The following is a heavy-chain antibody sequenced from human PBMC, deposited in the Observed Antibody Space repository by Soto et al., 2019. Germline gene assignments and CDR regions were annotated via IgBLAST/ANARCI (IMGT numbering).Heavy chain of an antibody. CDR3: ARAHYGDYGYGMDV. Sequence: SETLSLTCTVSGGSIGSGGYYWSWIRQHPGKGLEWIGYIYHSGYTYSNPSLKSRVTISVDRSKNQFSLKLSSVTAADTAVYYCARAHYGDYGYGMDVWGQGTTVTVSS. D-gene: IGHD4-17*01. V-gene: IGHV4-30-2*01. CDR1: GGSIGSGGYY. J-gene: IGHJ6*02. CDR2: IYHSGYT.